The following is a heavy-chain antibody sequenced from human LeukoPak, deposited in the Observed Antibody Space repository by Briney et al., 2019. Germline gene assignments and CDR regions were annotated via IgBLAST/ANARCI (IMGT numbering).Heavy chain of an antibody. CDR3: AREPGSGFRFDY. D-gene: IGHD6-19*01. V-gene: IGHV4-4*07. Sequence: SETLSLTCTVSGGSISSYYWSWIRQPAGKGLEWIGRIYTSGSTNYNPSLKSRVPMSVDTSKNQFSLKPSSVTAADTAVYYCAREPGSGFRFDYWGQGTLVTVSS. J-gene: IGHJ4*02. CDR1: GGSISSYY. CDR2: IYTSGST.